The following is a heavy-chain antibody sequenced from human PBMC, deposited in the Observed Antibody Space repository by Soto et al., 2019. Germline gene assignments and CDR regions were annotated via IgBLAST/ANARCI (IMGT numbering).Heavy chain of an antibody. V-gene: IGHV4-59*01. CDR2: THYTGST. CDR1: RSSINNNF. D-gene: IGHD5-12*01. CDR3: ARRDGYNRFDC. J-gene: IGHJ4*02. Sequence: SLPLPCPVSRSSINNNFWSWIRQSPGKGLEWIGYTHYTGSTNYNPSLKSRVTISVDTSKNQLSLRLSSVTAADTAVYYWARRDGYNRFDCWRQRARVTVAS.